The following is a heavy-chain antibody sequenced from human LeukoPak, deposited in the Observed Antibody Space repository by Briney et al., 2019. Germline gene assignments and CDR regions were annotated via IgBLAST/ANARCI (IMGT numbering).Heavy chain of an antibody. J-gene: IGHJ4*02. CDR1: GYTFSSYD. D-gene: IGHD6-19*01. V-gene: IGHV3-23*01. CDR2: ISGRGCSR. Sequence: GATLRLSCAVWGYTFSSYDMMCVREAPGRGREGGSAISGRGCSRYYADSVKGRFTISRDNHKNTLYLQMNSLRAEDTAVYYCAKDDTSGWYDYWGQGTLVTVSS. CDR3: AKDDTSGWYDY.